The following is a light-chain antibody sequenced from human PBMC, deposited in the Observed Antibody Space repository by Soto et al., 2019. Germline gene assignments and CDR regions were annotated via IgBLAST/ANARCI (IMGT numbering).Light chain of an antibody. V-gene: IGLV2-14*01. CDR2: EVS. CDR1: SSDVGGYNY. Sequence: QSVLTQPASVSGSPGQSITISCTGTSSDVGGYNYVSWYQQHAGKAPKLMIYEVSNRPSGVSNRFSCSKSGNTASLTISGLQAEDEADYYCSSYTSSSTSVVFGGGTKLTVL. J-gene: IGLJ2*01. CDR3: SSYTSSSTSVV.